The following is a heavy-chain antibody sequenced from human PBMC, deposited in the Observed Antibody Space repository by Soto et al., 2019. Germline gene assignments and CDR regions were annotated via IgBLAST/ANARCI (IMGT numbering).Heavy chain of an antibody. CDR1: GGSISSGDYY. CDR2: IYYSGST. Sequence: QVQLQESGPGLVKPSQTLSLTCTVSGGSISSGDYYWSWIRQPPGKGLEWIGYIYYSGSTYYNPSLKSRVTISVDTSKNQFSLKLSSVTASDTAVYYCARAPKSEEDYFDYWGQGTLVTVSS. CDR3: ARAPKSEEDYFDY. J-gene: IGHJ4*02. V-gene: IGHV4-30-4*01.